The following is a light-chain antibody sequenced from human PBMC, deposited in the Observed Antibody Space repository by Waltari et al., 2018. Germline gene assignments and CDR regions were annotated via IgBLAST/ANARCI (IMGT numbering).Light chain of an antibody. CDR2: EDT. CDR1: SSDVGSHNL. CDR3: CSYAGSTASIL. Sequence: QSALTQPASVSGSPGQSITISCTGTSSDVGSHNLVSWYQHPPGKAPKLMIYEDTKRPAGVSNRFSSPKSGNTASLTISGLQAEDEADYYCCSYAGSTASILLGGGTKLTVL. J-gene: IGLJ2*01. V-gene: IGLV2-23*01.